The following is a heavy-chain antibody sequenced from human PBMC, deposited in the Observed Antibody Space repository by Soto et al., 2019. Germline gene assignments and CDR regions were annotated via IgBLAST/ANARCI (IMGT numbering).Heavy chain of an antibody. J-gene: IGHJ4*02. CDR1: GFSFSIYA. V-gene: IGHV3-23*01. Sequence: EVQLLESGGGLVQPGESLRLSCAASGFSFSIYAVSWVRQAPGKGLEWVSGISGSGGTTIYADSVKGRFTISRDNSKSTVYLQMNSLRAEDTAVYYCAKGTLGYCTNGVCYTWDYWGQGTLVTVSS. D-gene: IGHD2-8*01. CDR3: AKGTLGYCTNGVCYTWDY. CDR2: ISGSGGTT.